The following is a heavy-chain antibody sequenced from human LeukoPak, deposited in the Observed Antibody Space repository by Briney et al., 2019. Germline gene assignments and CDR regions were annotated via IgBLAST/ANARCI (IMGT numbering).Heavy chain of an antibody. CDR3: AKDRGYCSSTSCRAAFDY. V-gene: IGHV3-48*03. Sequence: GGSLRLSRAASGFTFSSYEMNWVRQAPGKGLEWISYITTSGTTLDYADSVKGRFTISRDNSKNTLYLQMNSLRAEDTAVYYCAKDRGYCSSTSCRAAFDYWGQGTLVTVSS. CDR2: ITTSGTTL. CDR1: GFTFSSYE. J-gene: IGHJ4*02. D-gene: IGHD2-2*01.